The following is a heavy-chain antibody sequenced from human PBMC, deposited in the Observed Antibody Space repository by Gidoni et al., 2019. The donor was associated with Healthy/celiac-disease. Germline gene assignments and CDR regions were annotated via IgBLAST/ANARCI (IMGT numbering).Heavy chain of an antibody. CDR3: ARVKYDSSGYYYFDY. V-gene: IGHV4-31*03. D-gene: IGHD3-22*01. CDR1: GGSISSGGYY. J-gene: IGHJ4*02. Sequence: QVQLQESGPGLVKPSPTLSLTCTVSGGSISSGGYYWSWIRQHPGKGLEWIGYIYYSGSTYYNPSLKSRVTISVDTSKNQFSLKLSSVTAADTAVYYCARVKYDSSGYYYFDYWGQGTLVTVSS. CDR2: IYYSGST.